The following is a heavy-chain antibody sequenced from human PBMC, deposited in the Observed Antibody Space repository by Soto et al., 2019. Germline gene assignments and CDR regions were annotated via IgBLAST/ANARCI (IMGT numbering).Heavy chain of an antibody. CDR2: IDWDDDK. J-gene: IGHJ4*02. CDR1: GFSLSTSGMC. CDR3: ARMEMATNYFDY. V-gene: IGHV2-70*01. D-gene: IGHD5-12*01. Sequence: SGPTLVNPTQTLTLTCAFSGFSLSTSGMCVSWIRQPPGKALEWLALIDWDDDKYYSTSLKTRLTISKDTSKNQVVLTMTNMDPVDTATYYCARMEMATNYFDYWGQGTLVTVSS.